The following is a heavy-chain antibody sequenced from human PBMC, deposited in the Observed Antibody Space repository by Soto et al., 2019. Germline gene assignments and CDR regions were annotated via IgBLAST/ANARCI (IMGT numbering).Heavy chain of an antibody. CDR3: AKWTDTVVEAALAGGAFDI. CDR2: ISASGATT. D-gene: IGHD2-2*01. J-gene: IGHJ3*02. Sequence: EVQLLESGGNLVQPGGSLRLSCAASGFSFSTYALTLVRQVPGKGLEWVSGISASGATTYYADSVKGRFTISRDNSKNTVFLHMTSLRAEDTALYYCAKWTDTVVEAALAGGAFDIWGQGTTVTVSS. V-gene: IGHV3-23*01. CDR1: GFSFSTYA.